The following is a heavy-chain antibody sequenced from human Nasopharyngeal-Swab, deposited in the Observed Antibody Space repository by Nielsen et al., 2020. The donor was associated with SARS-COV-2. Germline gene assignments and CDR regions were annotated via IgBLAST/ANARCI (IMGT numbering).Heavy chain of an antibody. J-gene: IGHJ4*02. CDR3: LRGDRRDY. CDR1: GFTFSDYW. Sequence: GESLKISCAASGFTFSDYWMSWVRQAPGKGLEWVANIKEDGSEKYYVDSVKGRFTISRDNAKNSLYLEMNSLRAEDTAVYYCLRGDRRDYWGPGTLVSVSS. CDR2: IKEDGSEK. V-gene: IGHV3-7*01. D-gene: IGHD3-22*01.